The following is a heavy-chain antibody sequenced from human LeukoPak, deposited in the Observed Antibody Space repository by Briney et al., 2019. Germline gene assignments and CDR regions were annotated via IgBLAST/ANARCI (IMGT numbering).Heavy chain of an antibody. D-gene: IGHD4-11*01. CDR3: ATYTVMDAFDI. V-gene: IGHV4-31*03. CDR1: GGSISSGGYY. J-gene: IGHJ3*02. Sequence: SETLSFTCTVSGGSISSGGYYWSWIRQHPGKGLEWIGYIYYSGSTYYNPSLKSRVTISVDTSKNQFSLELSSVTAADTAVYYCATYTVMDAFDIWGQGTMVTVSS. CDR2: IYYSGST.